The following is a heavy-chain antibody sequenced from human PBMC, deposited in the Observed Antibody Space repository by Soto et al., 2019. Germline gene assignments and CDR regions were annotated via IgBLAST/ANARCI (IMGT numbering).Heavy chain of an antibody. V-gene: IGHV1-8*01. CDR3: ATGHLILAIFCYPYSYDSRGYRHHLGMDV. CDR1: GYTLTSYD. CDR2: MNPNSGNT. D-gene: IGHD3-22*01. Sequence: ASVKVACKASGYTLTSYDINWVRQATGQGLEWMGWMNPNSGNTGYAQKFQGRVTMTRNTSISTAYMELSSLRSEHTAVYYCATGHLILAIFCYPYSYDSRGYRHHLGMDVCAQSTTVTVS. J-gene: IGHJ6*01.